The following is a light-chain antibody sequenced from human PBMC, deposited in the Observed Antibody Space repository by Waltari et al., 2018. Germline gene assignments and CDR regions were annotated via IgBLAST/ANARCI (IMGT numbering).Light chain of an antibody. Sequence: QSALTQPASVSGSPGQSITISCTETSSDVGVHNYVSWYQHHPDEAPKLIIYDVTNRPSGVSYRFSGSKSGNTASLTIARLQAEDEADYYCSSYITSSTYMVFGGGTKLTVL. V-gene: IGLV2-14*03. CDR3: SSYITSSTYMV. CDR1: SSDVGVHNY. J-gene: IGLJ2*01. CDR2: DVT.